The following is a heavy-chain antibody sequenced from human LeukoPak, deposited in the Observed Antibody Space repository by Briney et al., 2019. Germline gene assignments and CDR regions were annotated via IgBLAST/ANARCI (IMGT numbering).Heavy chain of an antibody. D-gene: IGHD6-19*01. V-gene: IGHV3-11*06. CDR1: GFTFSDYY. CDR2: ITSGSTHT. CDR3: ARAGGSGWSLDY. J-gene: IGHJ4*02. Sequence: GGSLRLSCAASGFTFSDYYMTWIRQAPGKRLEWVSYITSGSTHTNYAGSVTGRFTISRDNAKNSLYLQMNSLRAEDTAVYYCARAGGSGWSLDYWGLGTLVTVSS.